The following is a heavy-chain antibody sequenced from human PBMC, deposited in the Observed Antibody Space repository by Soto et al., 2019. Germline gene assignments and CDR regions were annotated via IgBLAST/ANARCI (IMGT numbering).Heavy chain of an antibody. CDR3: ALGHSGYELFDY. D-gene: IGHD5-12*01. V-gene: IGHV1-69*02. CDR2: IIPILGIA. CDR1: GGTFSSYT. Sequence: QVQLVQSGAEVKKPGSSVKVSCKASGGTFSSYTISWVRQAPGQGLEWMGRIIPILGIANYAQKFQGRVTITADKSTRTAYMELSSLRSEDTAVYYCALGHSGYELFDYWGQGTLVTVSS. J-gene: IGHJ4*02.